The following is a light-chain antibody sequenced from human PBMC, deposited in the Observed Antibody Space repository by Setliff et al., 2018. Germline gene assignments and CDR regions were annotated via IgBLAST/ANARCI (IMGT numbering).Light chain of an antibody. Sequence: QSALTQPPTASGSPGQSVTISCTGTSSGIGAYNFVSWYQHHSGKAPKLMVYEVTQRPSGVPDRFSGSKSGNTASLTVSGLQAEDEADYYCSSHAVSNPFYVFGTGTKVTV. V-gene: IGLV2-8*01. J-gene: IGLJ1*01. CDR2: EVT. CDR3: SSHAVSNPFYV. CDR1: SSGIGAYNF.